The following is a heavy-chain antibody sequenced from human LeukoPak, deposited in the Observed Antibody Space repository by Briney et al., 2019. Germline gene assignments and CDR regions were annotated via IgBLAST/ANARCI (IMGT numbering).Heavy chain of an antibody. CDR1: GFPFSSYW. CDR2: ISYDGSNK. CDR3: AKVRSSGWYGPGDY. V-gene: IGHV3-30*18. D-gene: IGHD6-19*01. Sequence: GGSLRLSCVASGFPFSSYWMTWVRQAPGKGLEWVAVISYDGSNKYYADSVKGRFTISRDNSKNTLYLQMNSLRAEDTAVYYCAKVRSSGWYGPGDYWGQGTLVTVSS. J-gene: IGHJ4*02.